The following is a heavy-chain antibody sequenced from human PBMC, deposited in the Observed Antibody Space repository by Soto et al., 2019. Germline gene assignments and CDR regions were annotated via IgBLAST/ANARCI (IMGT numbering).Heavy chain of an antibody. D-gene: IGHD2-15*01. CDR2: IYYSGST. J-gene: IGHJ5*02. Sequence: SETLSLTCTVSGGSISSYYWSWIRQPPGKGLEWIGYIYYSGSTNYNPSLKSRVTISVDTSKNQFSLKLSSVTAADTAVYYCAREAGIPRGGRFDPWGQGTLVTVSS. CDR3: AREAGIPRGGRFDP. V-gene: IGHV4-59*01. CDR1: GGSISSYY.